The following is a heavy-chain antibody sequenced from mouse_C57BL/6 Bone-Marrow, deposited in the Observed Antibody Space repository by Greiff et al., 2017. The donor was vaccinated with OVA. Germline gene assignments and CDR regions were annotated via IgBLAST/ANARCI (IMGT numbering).Heavy chain of an antibody. CDR2: ISYDGSK. Sequence: VQLQESGPGLVKPSQSLSLTCSVTGYSITSGYYWNWIRQFPGNKLEWMGYISYDGSKNYNPSLKNRISITRDTSKNQFFLKLNSVTTEDTATYYCSTLDYWGQGTTLTVSS. CDR1: GYSITSGYY. CDR3: STLDY. V-gene: IGHV3-6*01. J-gene: IGHJ2*01.